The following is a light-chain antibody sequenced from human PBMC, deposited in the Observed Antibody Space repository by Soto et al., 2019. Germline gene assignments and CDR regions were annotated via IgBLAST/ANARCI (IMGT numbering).Light chain of an antibody. J-gene: IGKJ4*01. Sequence: DIQMTQSPSTLCVSVGDRVTITFRASQTISSWFAWYQQKPGKAPKLLIYAASTLESGVPSRFSATVSGTEFSPTISRLQPDDAAICCAQRSNNAPPDGDLSFGGGTQVDIK. CDR1: QTISSW. V-gene: IGKV1-5*01. CDR3: QRSNNAPPDGDLS. CDR2: AAS.